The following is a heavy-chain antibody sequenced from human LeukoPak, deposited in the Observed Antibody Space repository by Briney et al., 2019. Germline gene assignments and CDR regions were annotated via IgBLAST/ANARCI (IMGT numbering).Heavy chain of an antibody. CDR2: IGKTGSPI. D-gene: IGHD4-17*01. CDR1: GFTFGDYY. V-gene: IGHV3-11*04. Sequence: GGSLRLSCVASGFTFGDYYMIWIRQAPGKGLEWVSYIGKTGSPISYADSVKGRFTISRDNAKNSLYLQMNSLRAEDTAVYYCARDHGHGDYHFDYWGQGTLVTVSS. CDR3: ARDHGHGDYHFDY. J-gene: IGHJ4*02.